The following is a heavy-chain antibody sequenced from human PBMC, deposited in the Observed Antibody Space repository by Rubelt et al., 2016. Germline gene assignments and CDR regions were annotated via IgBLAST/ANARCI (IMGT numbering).Heavy chain of an antibody. D-gene: IGHD3-10*01. Sequence: VQLVESGGGVVQPGRSLRLSCAASGFSVSSSYMTWVRQAPGKGLEWVSMIYSSDSTDYADSVKGRLTISRDNSRNTGYLQMNSLRVDETAVYYGAQASQLWFSCSPNWGQGTLVTVSS. CDR1: GFSVSSSY. CDR3: AQASQLWFSCSPN. V-gene: IGHV3-53*01. CDR2: IYSSDST. J-gene: IGHJ4*02.